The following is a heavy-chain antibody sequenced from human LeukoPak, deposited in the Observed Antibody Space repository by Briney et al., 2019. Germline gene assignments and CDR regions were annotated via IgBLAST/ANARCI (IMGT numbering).Heavy chain of an antibody. Sequence: QSSETLSLICTVSGGSISIYYWSWMPQPPGEGLEWIGYISYNGNTNYSPSLKSRLTLSVDTSKNQLSLNLSAVTAADTGVYYCARESSGWGHESWGQGTLVTVSS. V-gene: IGHV4-59*01. CDR3: ARESSGWGHES. CDR1: GGSISIYY. CDR2: ISYNGNT. D-gene: IGHD6-19*01. J-gene: IGHJ5*02.